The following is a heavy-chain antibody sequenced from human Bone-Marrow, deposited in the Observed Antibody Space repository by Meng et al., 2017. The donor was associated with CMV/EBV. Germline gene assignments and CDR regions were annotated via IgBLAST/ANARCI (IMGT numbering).Heavy chain of an antibody. D-gene: IGHD7-27*01. V-gene: IGHV1-69*10. J-gene: IGHJ4*02. CDR2: IIPILGIA. Sequence: SVKVSCKASGGTFSSYAISWVRQAPGQGLEWMGGIIPILGIANYAQKFQGRVTITADKSTSTAYMELSSLRSEDTAVYYCARGVNWGRKCYCDYWGQGTLVTVSS. CDR1: GGTFSSYA. CDR3: ARGVNWGRKCYCDY.